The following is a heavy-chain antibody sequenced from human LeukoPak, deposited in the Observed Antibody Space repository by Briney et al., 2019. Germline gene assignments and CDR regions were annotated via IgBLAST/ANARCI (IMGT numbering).Heavy chain of an antibody. D-gene: IGHD1-26*01. CDR1: GYTFTSYG. Sequence: ASVKVSCEASGYTFTSYGISWVRQAPGQGLEWMGWISGDNGDTNYAQKLQGRVTMTTDTSTSTAYMELRSLRYDDTAVYYCARDRYGVRSGSCDYWGQGTLVTVSS. CDR3: ARDRYGVRSGSCDY. CDR2: ISGDNGDT. J-gene: IGHJ4*02. V-gene: IGHV1-18*01.